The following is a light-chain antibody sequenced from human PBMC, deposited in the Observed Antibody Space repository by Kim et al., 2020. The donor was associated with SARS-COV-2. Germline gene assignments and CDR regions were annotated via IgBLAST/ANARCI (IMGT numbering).Light chain of an antibody. V-gene: IGKV4-1*01. J-gene: IGKJ2*01. Sequence: DIVMTQSPDSLAVSLGERATINCKSSQSVLYSSTNKNYLAWFQQKPAQPPKLLIYWASTRDSGVPGRFSGSGSGTEFTLTISTLQAEDVAVYYCQQYYETPYTFGQGTKLEI. CDR2: WAS. CDR3: QQYYETPYT. CDR1: QSVLYSSTNKNY.